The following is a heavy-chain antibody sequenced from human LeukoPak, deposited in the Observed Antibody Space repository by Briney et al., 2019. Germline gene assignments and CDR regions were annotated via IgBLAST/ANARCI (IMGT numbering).Heavy chain of an antibody. CDR2: IYYSGTT. J-gene: IGHJ5*02. CDR1: GVSISRGSHY. CDR3: ARRTGSRLPNWFDP. D-gene: IGHD3-10*01. V-gene: IGHV4-39*01. Sequence: SETLSLTCTVSGVSISRGSHYWSWIRQPAGKGLEWIGTIYYSGTTYYNPSLKSRVTISIDTSKNHFSLKLNSVTAADTAVYYCARRTGSRLPNWFDPWGQGTLVTVSS.